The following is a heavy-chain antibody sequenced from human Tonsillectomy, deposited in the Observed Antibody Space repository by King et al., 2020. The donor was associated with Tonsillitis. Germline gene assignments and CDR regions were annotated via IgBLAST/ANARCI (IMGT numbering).Heavy chain of an antibody. CDR1: GFTFSSYA. CDR2: ISGSGGST. D-gene: IGHD6-19*01. V-gene: IGHV3-23*04. J-gene: IGHJ4*02. CDR3: AKGAPGIAVAGSGALAD. Sequence: VQLVQSGGGLVQPGGSLRLSCAASGFTFSSYAMSWVRQAPGKGLEWVYGISGSGGSTDYADSVKDRFTISRDNSKNTLYLPMTSLRAEYTAVYYCAKGAPGIAVAGSGALADWGQGTLVTVS.